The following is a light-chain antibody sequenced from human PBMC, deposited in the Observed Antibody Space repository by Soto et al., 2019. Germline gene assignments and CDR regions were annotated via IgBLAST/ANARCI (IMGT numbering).Light chain of an antibody. CDR3: ETWDSNTRV. J-gene: IGLJ3*02. CDR1: SGHSSYI. Sequence: QSVLNQSSSASASLGSSVKLTCTLRSGHSSYIIAWHQQQAGKAPRYLMKVEGSGSYNKGSGVPDRFSGSSSGADRYLTISNLQFEDEADYYCETWDSNTRVFGGATKLTVL. CDR2: VEGSGSY. V-gene: IGLV4-60*02.